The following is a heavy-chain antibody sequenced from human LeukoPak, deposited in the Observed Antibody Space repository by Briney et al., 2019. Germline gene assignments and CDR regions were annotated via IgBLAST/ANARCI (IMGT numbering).Heavy chain of an antibody. CDR2: ISYDGYDK. CDR3: ASSWYRAFDI. Sequence: PGGSLRLSCAASAYTFRTYAMHWVRQAPGKRLEWVAFISYDGYDKYYADSVKGRFTISRDNSKNTLYLQMNSLRPEDTAVYYCASSWYRAFDIWGQGTMVTVAS. D-gene: IGHD6-13*01. J-gene: IGHJ3*02. CDR1: AYTFRTYA. V-gene: IGHV3-30-3*01.